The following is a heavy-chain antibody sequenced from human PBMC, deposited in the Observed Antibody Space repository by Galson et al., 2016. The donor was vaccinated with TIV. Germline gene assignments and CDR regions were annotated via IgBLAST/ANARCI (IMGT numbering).Heavy chain of an antibody. CDR2: IKSNFDGGTT. CDR3: TTELGYCSGGYCYDFDY. Sequence: SLRLSCAASGFIFSNAWMSWVRQAPGKGLEWVGRIKSNFDGGTTDYAAPVKGRFTISRHDSKNTLFLQMNILKTEDTAVYYCTTELGYCSGGYCYDFDYWGQGTLVTVSS. V-gene: IGHV3-15*01. D-gene: IGHD2-15*01. J-gene: IGHJ4*02. CDR1: GFIFSNAW.